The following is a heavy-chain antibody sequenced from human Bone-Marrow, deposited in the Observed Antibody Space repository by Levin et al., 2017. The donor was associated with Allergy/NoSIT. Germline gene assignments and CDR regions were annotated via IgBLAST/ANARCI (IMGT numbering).Heavy chain of an antibody. CDR1: GFTFSSYG. D-gene: IGHD2-15*01. CDR3: AKAAGGCSGGSCYLGVDY. CDR2: ISYDGSNK. J-gene: IGHJ4*02. Sequence: GGSLRLSCAASGFTFSSYGMHWVRQAPGKGLEWVAVISYDGSNKYYADSVKGRFTISRDNSKNTLYLQMNSLRAEDTAVYYCAKAAGGCSGGSCYLGVDYWGQGTLVTVSS. V-gene: IGHV3-30*18.